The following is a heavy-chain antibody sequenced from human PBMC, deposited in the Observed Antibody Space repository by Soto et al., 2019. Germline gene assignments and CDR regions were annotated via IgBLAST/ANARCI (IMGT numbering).Heavy chain of an antibody. D-gene: IGHD6-19*01. J-gene: IGHJ3*02. CDR1: GFSFSSYS. V-gene: IGHV3-48*02. Sequence: EVQLVESGGGLVQPGQSLRVSCAASGFSFSSYSMNWVRQAPGKGLEWISYISSSKTYIWYADSVKGRFTISRDNAKNSLSLHMNSLRDDDTAVYYCVRDSGWAFDIWGLGTMVTVSS. CDR3: VRDSGWAFDI. CDR2: ISSSKTYI.